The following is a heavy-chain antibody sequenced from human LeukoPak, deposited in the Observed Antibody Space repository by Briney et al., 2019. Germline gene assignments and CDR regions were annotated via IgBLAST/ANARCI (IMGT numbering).Heavy chain of an antibody. J-gene: IGHJ4*02. Sequence: GGSLRLSCAASGFTFSSYSMNWVRQAPGKGLEWVSSISSSSSSYIYYADSVKGRFTISRDNDKNSLYLQMNSLRAEDTAVYYCASGSGEGWLQLANTRAFDYWGQGTLVSVPS. D-gene: IGHD5-24*01. CDR1: GFTFSSYS. CDR3: ASGSGEGWLQLANTRAFDY. V-gene: IGHV3-21*01. CDR2: ISSSSSSYI.